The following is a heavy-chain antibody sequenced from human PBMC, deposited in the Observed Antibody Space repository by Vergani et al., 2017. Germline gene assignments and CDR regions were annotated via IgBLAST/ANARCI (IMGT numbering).Heavy chain of an antibody. D-gene: IGHD3-16*01. CDR2: IYPGDSDT. Sequence: EVQLVQSVAEVKKPGESLRISCKGSGYSFTSYWIGWVRQMPGKGLEWMGIIYPGDSDTRYSPSFQGQVTISADKSISTAYLQWSSLKASDTAMYYCARVSQGESPAAPFHWYFDLWGRGTLVTVSS. CDR1: GYSFTSYW. V-gene: IGHV5-51*01. J-gene: IGHJ2*01. CDR3: ARVSQGESPAAPFHWYFDL.